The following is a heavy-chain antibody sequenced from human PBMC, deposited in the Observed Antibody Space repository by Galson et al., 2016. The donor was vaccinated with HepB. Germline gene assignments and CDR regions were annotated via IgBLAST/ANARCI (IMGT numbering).Heavy chain of an antibody. D-gene: IGHD3-22*01. J-gene: IGHJ4*02. CDR2: IYPGDSDT. CDR3: ARHEHYSHSSGYHF. V-gene: IGHV5-51*01. Sequence: QSGAEVKKPRESLKISCKGSGYNFMSYWIGWVRQMPGKGLEWMGHIYPGDSDTRYSPSFQGQVTISADKSFSTAYLQWSSLKASDTAMYYCARHEHYSHSSGYHFWGQGTLVTVSS. CDR1: GYNFMSYW.